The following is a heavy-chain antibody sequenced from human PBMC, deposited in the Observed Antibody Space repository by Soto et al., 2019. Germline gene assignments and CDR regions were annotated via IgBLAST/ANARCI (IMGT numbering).Heavy chain of an antibody. V-gene: IGHV3-30-3*01. CDR3: ARAYEGDYFDY. CDR1: GFTFSSYA. J-gene: IGHJ4*02. D-gene: IGHD3-16*01. Sequence: QVQLVESGGGVVQPGRSLRLSCAASGFTFSSYAMHWVRQAPGKGLEWVAVISYDGSNKYYADSVKGRFTISRDNSKNTLYLQMNGLRAEETAGYYCARAYEGDYFDYWGQGTLVTVSS. CDR2: ISYDGSNK.